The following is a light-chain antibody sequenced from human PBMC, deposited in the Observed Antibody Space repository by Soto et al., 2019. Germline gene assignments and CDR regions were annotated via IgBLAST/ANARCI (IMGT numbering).Light chain of an antibody. CDR1: SSNIGAGYD. J-gene: IGLJ2*01. CDR3: QSYDSSLSGVV. Sequence: QSVLTQPPSVSGAPGQRVTISCTGSSSNIGAGYDVHWYQQLPGTAPKLLIYGNINRPSGVPDRFSGSKSGPSASLAIAGLQAEDEADYYCQSYDSSLSGVVFGGGTKVTVL. V-gene: IGLV1-40*01. CDR2: GNI.